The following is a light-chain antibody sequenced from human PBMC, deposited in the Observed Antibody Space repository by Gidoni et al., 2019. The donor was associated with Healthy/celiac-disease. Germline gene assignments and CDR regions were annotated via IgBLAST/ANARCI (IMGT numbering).Light chain of an antibody. V-gene: IGKV1-39*01. Sequence: DIQMTQSPSSLSASVGDRVTITCRASQSISSYLNWYQQKPGKAPKLLIYAASSLQSGVPSRFRGSGSGTDFTLTISSLQPEDFATYYCQQSYNTWTFGQGTKVEIK. J-gene: IGKJ1*01. CDR2: AAS. CDR3: QQSYNTWT. CDR1: QSISSY.